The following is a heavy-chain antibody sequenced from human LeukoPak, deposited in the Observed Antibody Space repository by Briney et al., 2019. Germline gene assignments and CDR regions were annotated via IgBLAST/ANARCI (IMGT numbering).Heavy chain of an antibody. D-gene: IGHD2/OR15-2a*01. V-gene: IGHV3-7*01. Sequence: QPVGSLRLSCVASGFTFSSYWMSWVRQAPGKGLEWVAKIKLDGSEKYYVDSVKGRFTISRDNAKNVLYLQMKSLRAEDTAVYYCARVDPDRIGFQYWGQGALATVSS. CDR1: GFTFSSYW. CDR3: ARVDPDRIGFQY. J-gene: IGHJ1*01. CDR2: IKLDGSEK.